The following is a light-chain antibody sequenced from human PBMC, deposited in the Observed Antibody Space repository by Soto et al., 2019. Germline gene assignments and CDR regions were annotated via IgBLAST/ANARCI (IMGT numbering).Light chain of an antibody. CDR2: AAS. Sequence: DIQMTQSPSTLPASVGYRVTITCRASQSISNWLAWYQQKPGEAPKFLIYAASSLQSGVPSRFSGSASGTDFTLTISSLQPEDFATYYCQQSYRTPWTFGQGTKVDI. CDR3: QQSYRTPWT. V-gene: IGKV1-39*01. J-gene: IGKJ1*01. CDR1: QSISNW.